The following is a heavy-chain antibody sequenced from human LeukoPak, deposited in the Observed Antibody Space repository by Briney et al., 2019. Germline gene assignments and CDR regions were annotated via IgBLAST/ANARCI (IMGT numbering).Heavy chain of an antibody. V-gene: IGHV1-18*04. D-gene: IGHD6-13*01. CDR2: IHIYRGNT. J-gene: IGHJ5*02. CDR1: GYSSTNYG. CDR3: ARDVGITVADSFDL. Sequence: ASVKVSCKASGYSSTNYGISWVRQAPGQGLEWMGWIHIYRGNTNYAQKFQGRATMTTDTSTSTVYMEVRGLRSDDTAMYYCARDVGITVADSFDLWGQGTLVTVSS.